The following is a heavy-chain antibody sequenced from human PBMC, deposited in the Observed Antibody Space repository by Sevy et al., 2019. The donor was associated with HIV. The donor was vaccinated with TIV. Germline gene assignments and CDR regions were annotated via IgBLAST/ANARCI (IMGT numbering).Heavy chain of an antibody. CDR1: GFTFIGYW. CDR2: INSDGTNI. Sequence: GGSLRLSCDASGFTFIGYWMHWVRQVPGKVPVWVSLINSDGTNINYVDSVKGRFTISRDNAKNTLYLQMNSLRVEDTAIYYCARAAANWGVDYWGQGTLVTVSS. V-gene: IGHV3-74*01. J-gene: IGHJ4*02. CDR3: ARAAANWGVDY. D-gene: IGHD3-16*01.